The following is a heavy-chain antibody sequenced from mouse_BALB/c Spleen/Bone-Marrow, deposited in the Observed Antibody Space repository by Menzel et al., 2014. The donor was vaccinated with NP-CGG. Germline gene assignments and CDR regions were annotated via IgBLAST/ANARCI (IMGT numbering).Heavy chain of an antibody. V-gene: IGHV1S56*01. D-gene: IGHD3-2*01. CDR1: GYTFTSYD. J-gene: IGHJ3*01. CDR3: ARSGDSSGYGFAY. Sequence: VQRVESGPELVKPGALVKISCKASGYTFTSYDINWVKQRPGQGLEWIGWIYPGDGSTKYNEKFKGKATLTADKSSSTAYMQLGSLASENSAVYFCARSGDSSGYGFAYWGQGTLVTVSA. CDR2: IYPGDGST.